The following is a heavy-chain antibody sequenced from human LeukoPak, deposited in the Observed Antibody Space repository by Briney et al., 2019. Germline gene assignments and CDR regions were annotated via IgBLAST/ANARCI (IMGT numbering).Heavy chain of an antibody. CDR3: ARVYCSGGSCYDGRFDY. CDR2: IIPIFGTA. J-gene: IGHJ4*02. D-gene: IGHD2-15*01. Sequence: GSSVKVSCKASGGTFSSYAISWVRQAPGQGLEWMGGIIPIFGTANYAQKFQGRVTITTDESTSTAYMELSSLRSEDTAVYYCARVYCSGGSCYDGRFDYWGQGTLATVSS. V-gene: IGHV1-69*05. CDR1: GGTFSSYA.